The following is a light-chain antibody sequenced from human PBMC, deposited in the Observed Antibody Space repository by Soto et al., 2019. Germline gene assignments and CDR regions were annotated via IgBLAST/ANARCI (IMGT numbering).Light chain of an antibody. Sequence: EIVLTQSPGTLSLSPGERATLSCRASQSVSSNYLAWYQQKPGQAPRLLMYGASSSATGIPDRLSGSGSGTDFTLTISRLEPEDFAVYYCQQYGSSPYTFGQGAKLEIK. CDR2: GAS. V-gene: IGKV3-20*01. CDR1: QSVSSNY. J-gene: IGKJ2*01. CDR3: QQYGSSPYT.